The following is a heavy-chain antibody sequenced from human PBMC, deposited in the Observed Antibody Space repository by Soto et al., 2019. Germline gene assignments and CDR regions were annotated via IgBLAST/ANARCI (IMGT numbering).Heavy chain of an antibody. D-gene: IGHD2-2*01. CDR2: IYYSGST. V-gene: IGHV4-31*02. J-gene: IGHJ6*03. Sequence: DLEWIGYIYYSGSTYYNPSLNSRVTISVDTSNNQFSLKLGSVTAADTAVYYCAREVPAAMGGVPYYYMDVWGKGTTVTVSS. CDR3: AREVPAAMGGVPYYYMDV.